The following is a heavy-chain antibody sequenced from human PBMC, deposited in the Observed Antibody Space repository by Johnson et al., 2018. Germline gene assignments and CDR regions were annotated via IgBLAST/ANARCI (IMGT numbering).Heavy chain of an antibody. Sequence: QVQLVQSGAEVKKPGASVKVSCKASGYTFTSYSIHWVRQAPGQGLEWVGIINPSGGSTTYAQKFQGRVTMTRDTSTTTVYMELSRLASEDTAVYYCARVFDTYYFDAWGQGALVTVSS. D-gene: IGHD3-3*01. CDR2: INPSGGST. CDR1: GYTFTSYS. V-gene: IGHV1-46*01. CDR3: ARVFDTYYFDA. J-gene: IGHJ4*02.